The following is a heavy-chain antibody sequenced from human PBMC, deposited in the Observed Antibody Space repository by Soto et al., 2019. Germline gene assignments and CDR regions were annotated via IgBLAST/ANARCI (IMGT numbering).Heavy chain of an antibody. CDR3: ARGNSGWLDY. Sequence: QVQLQESGPGLVKPSGTLSLICAVSSGSISSLNWWSWVRQPPGKGLEWIGEIDQSGSTNYNPSLKSRVNISVDQSKNQFSLKLNSMTAADTAVYYCARGNSGWLDYWGQGTLVTVSS. J-gene: IGHJ4*02. CDR2: IDQSGST. D-gene: IGHD6-19*01. CDR1: SGSISSLNW. V-gene: IGHV4-4*02.